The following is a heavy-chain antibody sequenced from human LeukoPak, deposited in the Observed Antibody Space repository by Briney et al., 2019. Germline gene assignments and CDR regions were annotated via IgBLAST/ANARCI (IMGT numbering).Heavy chain of an antibody. J-gene: IGHJ6*03. D-gene: IGHD5-18*01. CDR1: GFTFSSYA. CDR2: ISGSGGST. V-gene: IGHV3-23*01. CDR3: AKGGSYYYYYYMDV. Sequence: GGSPRLSCAASGFTFSSYAMSWVRQAPGKGLEWVSGISGSGGSTYYADSVKGRFTISRDNSKNTLYLQMNSLRAEDTAIYYCAKGGSYYYYYYMDVWGKGTTVTVSS.